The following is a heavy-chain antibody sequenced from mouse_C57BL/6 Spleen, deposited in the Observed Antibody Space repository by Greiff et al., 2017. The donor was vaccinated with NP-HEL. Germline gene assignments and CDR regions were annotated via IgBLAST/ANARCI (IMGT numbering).Heavy chain of an antibody. CDR1: GYTFTSYW. Sequence: QVQLQQPGAELVKPGASVKLSCKASGYTFTSYWMHWVKQRPGQGLEWIGMIHPNSGSTNYNEKFKSKATLTVDKSSSTAYMQRSSLTSEDSAVYYCARSSVVEYYFDYWGQGTTLTVSS. D-gene: IGHD1-1*01. CDR3: ARSSVVEYYFDY. CDR2: IHPNSGST. V-gene: IGHV1-64*01. J-gene: IGHJ2*01.